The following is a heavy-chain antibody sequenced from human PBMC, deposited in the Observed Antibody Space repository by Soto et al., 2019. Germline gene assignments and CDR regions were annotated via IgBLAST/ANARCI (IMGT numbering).Heavy chain of an antibody. CDR2: IYSGDST. J-gene: IGHJ4*02. CDR3: ASRFSRSWSALEY. Sequence: PGGSLRLSCAAAGFTVSGNFMSWVRQAPEKGLEWVSIIYSGDSTYYADSVKGRFTISRDNSKNTLYLQMNSLRAEDTAVYYCASRFSRSWSALEYWGEGTLVTVSS. D-gene: IGHD6-13*01. V-gene: IGHV3-53*01. CDR1: GFTVSGNF.